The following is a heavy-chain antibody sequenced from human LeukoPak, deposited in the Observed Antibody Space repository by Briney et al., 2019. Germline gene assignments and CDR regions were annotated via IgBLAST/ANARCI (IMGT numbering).Heavy chain of an antibody. D-gene: IGHD5-12*01. CDR1: RFTLRSYD. V-gene: IGHV3-23*01. CDR3: AKEYSGYDFDY. J-gene: IGHJ4*02. CDR2: TSGSGVNS. Sequence: GSLRLSFAASRFTLRSYDMDWVRQAPGEGLELVAATSGSGVNSYYADSVRGRFTISRDNSQNTLYLQMDSLRAEDTALYYCAKEYSGYDFDYWGQGTLVTVSS.